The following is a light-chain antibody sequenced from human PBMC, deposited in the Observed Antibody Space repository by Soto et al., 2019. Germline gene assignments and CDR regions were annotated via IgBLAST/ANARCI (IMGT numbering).Light chain of an antibody. CDR2: MAS. Sequence: GVRVTITCRASQSISPYLAWYQQKPGKAPKLLIYMASSLQSGVPSRFSGSGSGTEFTLTISSLQPDDFATYYCQQSNSYPWTFGQGTQVDIK. CDR3: QQSNSYPWT. J-gene: IGKJ1*01. V-gene: IGKV1-5*03. CDR1: QSISPY.